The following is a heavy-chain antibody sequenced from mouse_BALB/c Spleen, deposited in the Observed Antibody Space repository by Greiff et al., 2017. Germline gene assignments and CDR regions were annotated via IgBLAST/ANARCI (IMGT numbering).Heavy chain of an antibody. Sequence: EVQLVESGGDLVKPGGSLKLSCAASGFTFSSYGMSWVRQTPDKRLEWVATISSGGSYTYYPDSVKGRFTISRDNAKNTLYLQMSSLKSEDTAMYYCARPGTTASSLYWYFDVWGAGTTVTVSS. CDR3: ARPGTTASSLYWYFDV. V-gene: IGHV5-6*01. D-gene: IGHD1-2*01. CDR1: GFTFSSYG. J-gene: IGHJ1*01. CDR2: ISSGGSYT.